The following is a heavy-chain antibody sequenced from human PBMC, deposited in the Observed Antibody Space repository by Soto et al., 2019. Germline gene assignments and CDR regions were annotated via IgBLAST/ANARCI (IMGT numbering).Heavy chain of an antibody. V-gene: IGHV1-18*01. CDR1: GYIFVNYG. J-gene: IGHJ6*02. D-gene: IGHD3-16*01. CDR2: ISPYTGNT. CDR3: VMVDNYVTPTPQDV. Sequence: QVQLVQSGDEVKKPGASVKVSCKASGYIFVNYGIAWVRQAPGQGLEWMGWISPYTGNTHSATQVQGRLTMTTDTFTSTAYMDLGSLTSDDTAVYYCVMVDNYVTPTPQDVWGQGTTVTVSS.